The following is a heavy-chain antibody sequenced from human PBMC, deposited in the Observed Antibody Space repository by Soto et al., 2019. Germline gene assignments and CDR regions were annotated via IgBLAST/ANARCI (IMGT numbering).Heavy chain of an antibody. J-gene: IGHJ4*02. Sequence: QVHLVQSGAEVKKPVASVKVSCKTSGYTFSNFGISWVRQAPGQGFEWLGWISGYNGNSKYAQKFQDRVTMTTDTSTSTGYLELRRLNSDDSAVYYCARDYGDARDYWGQGTLVTVSS. CDR3: ARDYGDARDY. CDR1: GYTFSNFG. V-gene: IGHV1-18*01. D-gene: IGHD4-17*01. CDR2: ISGYNGNS.